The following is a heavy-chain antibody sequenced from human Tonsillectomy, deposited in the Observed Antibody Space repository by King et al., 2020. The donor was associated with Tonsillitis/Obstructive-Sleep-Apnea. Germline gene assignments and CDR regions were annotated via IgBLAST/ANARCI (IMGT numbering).Heavy chain of an antibody. CDR3: ASHEDTSGYYGAFDI. Sequence: QLVQSGAEVKKPGESLKISCKGSGYSFTSYWIGWVRQRPGKGLEWMGIIYPGDSDTRYSPSFQGQVTISADKSISTAYLQWSSLKASDTAMYYCASHEDTSGYYGAFDIWGQGTMVTVSS. D-gene: IGHD3-22*01. V-gene: IGHV5-51*01. CDR1: GYSFTSYW. CDR2: IYPGDSDT. J-gene: IGHJ3*02.